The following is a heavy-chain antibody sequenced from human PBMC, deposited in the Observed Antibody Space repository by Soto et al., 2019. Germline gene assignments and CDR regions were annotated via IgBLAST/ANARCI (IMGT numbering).Heavy chain of an antibody. V-gene: IGHV4-34*01. CDR3: ATSALPSYYYGMDV. Sequence: PSETLSLTCAVYGGSFSGYYWSWIRQPPGKGLEWIGEINHSGSTNYNPSLKSRVTISVDTSKNQFSLKLSSVTAADTAVYYCATSALPSYYYGMDVWGQGTTVTVSS. J-gene: IGHJ6*02. CDR1: GGSFSGYY. CDR2: INHSGST.